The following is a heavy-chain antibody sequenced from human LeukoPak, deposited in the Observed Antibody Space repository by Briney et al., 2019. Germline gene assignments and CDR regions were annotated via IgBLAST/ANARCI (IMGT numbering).Heavy chain of an antibody. J-gene: IGHJ4*02. CDR3: AIDGSGENFYY. CDR1: GFTFSSYG. V-gene: IGHV3-33*01. D-gene: IGHD3-10*01. CDR2: IWYDGSNK. Sequence: VGSLRLSCAASGFTFSSYGMHWVRQAPGKGLEWVAVIWYDGSNKYYADSVKGRFTISRDNSKNTLYLQMNSLKAEDTAVYYCAIDGSGENFYYWVQGTLVTVSS.